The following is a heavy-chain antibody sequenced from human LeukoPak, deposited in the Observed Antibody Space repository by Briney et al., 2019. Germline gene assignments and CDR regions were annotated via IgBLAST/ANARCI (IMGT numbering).Heavy chain of an antibody. CDR1: GGSISSYY. D-gene: IGHD6-19*01. CDR3: ARYSSGWSYFDY. V-gene: IGHV4-59*01. J-gene: IGHJ4*02. CDR2: IYYSGST. Sequence: KPSETLSLTCTVSGGSISSYYWSWIRQPPGKGLEWIGYIYYSGSTNYNPSLKSRVTISVDTSKNQFSLKLSSVTAADTAVYYCARYSSGWSYFDYWGQGTLVTVSS.